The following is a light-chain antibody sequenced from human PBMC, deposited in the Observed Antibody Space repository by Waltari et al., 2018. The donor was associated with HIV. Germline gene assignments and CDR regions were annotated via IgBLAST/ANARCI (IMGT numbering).Light chain of an antibody. V-gene: IGLV1-51*01. Sequence: QSVLTQPPSVSAAPGQNVTISCPGSTSNIAKNYVAWYQHLPGTAPKLVIYDNNNRPSGIPDRFSGSNSGTSATLGISGPQTGDEADYYCEAWDNRLSGVLFGGGTKLTVL. J-gene: IGLJ3*02. CDR2: DNN. CDR3: EAWDNRLSGVL. CDR1: TSNIAKNY.